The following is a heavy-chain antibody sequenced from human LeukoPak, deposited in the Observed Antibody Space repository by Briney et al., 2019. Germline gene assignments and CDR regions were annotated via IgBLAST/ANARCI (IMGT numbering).Heavy chain of an antibody. CDR2: INHSGST. J-gene: IGHJ4*02. CDR1: GGSFSGYY. V-gene: IGHV4-34*01. Sequence: SETLSLTCAVYGGSFSGYYWSWIRQPPGKGLEWIGEINHSGSTNYNPSLKSQVTISLDTSKNQFSLKLSSVTAADTVLYYCARGQGTVTTHWGQGTLVTVSS. D-gene: IGHD4-17*01. CDR3: ARGQGTVTTH.